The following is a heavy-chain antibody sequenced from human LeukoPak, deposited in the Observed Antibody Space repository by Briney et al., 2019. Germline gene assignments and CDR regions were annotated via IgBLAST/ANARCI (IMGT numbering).Heavy chain of an antibody. J-gene: IGHJ6*03. CDR1: GGTFSSYA. V-gene: IGHV1-69*06. Sequence: ASVKVSCKASGGTFSSYAISWVRQAPGQGLEWMGGIIPIFGTTNYAQKFQDRVTITADKSTSTAYMELSSLRSEDTAVYYCARWLQLHYYYYMDVWGKGTTVTVSS. CDR2: IIPIFGTT. CDR3: ARWLQLHYYYYMDV. D-gene: IGHD5-24*01.